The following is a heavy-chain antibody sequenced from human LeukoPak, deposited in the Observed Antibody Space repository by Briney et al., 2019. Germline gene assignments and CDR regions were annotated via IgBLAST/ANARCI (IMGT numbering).Heavy chain of an antibody. CDR2: IYTSGST. CDR1: GGSISSYY. J-gene: IGHJ4*02. V-gene: IGHV4-4*07. D-gene: IGHD3-9*01. Sequence: SETLSLTCTVSGGSISSYYWSWIRQPAGKGLEWIGRIYTSGSTTYNPSLKSRVTMSVDTSKNQFSLKLSSVTAADTAVYYCARLGYYDILTGYYNTPWYFDYWGQGTLVTVSS. CDR3: ARLGYYDILTGYYNTPWYFDY.